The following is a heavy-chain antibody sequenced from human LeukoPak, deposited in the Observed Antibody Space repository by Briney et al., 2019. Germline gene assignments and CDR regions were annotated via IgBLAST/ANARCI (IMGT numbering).Heavy chain of an antibody. Sequence: GGSLRLSCAASGFPFSNGWMTWVRQAPGKGLEWVGRIKSKIDGGTTDYAAPVKGRFSISRDDSKNTVYLQMNSLNTEDTAVYYCARDRVAVAGPRGGVYPDWFDPWGQGTLVTVSS. V-gene: IGHV3-15*01. CDR1: GFPFSNGW. D-gene: IGHD6-19*01. J-gene: IGHJ5*02. CDR3: ARDRVAVAGPRGGVYPDWFDP. CDR2: IKSKIDGGTT.